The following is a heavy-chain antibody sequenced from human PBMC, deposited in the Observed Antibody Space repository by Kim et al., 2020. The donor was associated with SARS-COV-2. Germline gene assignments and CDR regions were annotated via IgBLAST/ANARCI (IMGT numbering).Heavy chain of an antibody. D-gene: IGHD3-22*01. Sequence: GGSLRLSCAASGFTFSSNWMSWVSQAPGKGLEWVANIKQDGSEKYHVDSVKGRFTISRDNAKNSLYLQMNSLRAEDTAVYYCARGLKYYDSSGYIIPQPSYNWFDPWGQGTLVTVSS. CDR2: IKQDGSEK. V-gene: IGHV3-7*01. CDR1: GFTFSSNW. J-gene: IGHJ5*02. CDR3: ARGLKYYDSSGYIIPQPSYNWFDP.